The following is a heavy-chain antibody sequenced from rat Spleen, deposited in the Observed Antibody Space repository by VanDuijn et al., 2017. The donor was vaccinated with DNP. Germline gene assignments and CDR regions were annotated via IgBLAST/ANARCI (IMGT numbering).Heavy chain of an antibody. CDR1: GFTFSSYW. D-gene: IGHD1-12*02. V-gene: IGHV5-58*01. J-gene: IGHJ4*01. CDR3: ARVGDYHDGGDGDVLDA. Sequence: EVQLVESGGGLVQPGRSLKLSCVASGFTFSSYWMFWIRQAPGKGLEWVASIHSDGGNTYYPESVKGRFTISRDDAKNTLSLQMNSLRSEDTATYYCARVGDYHDGGDGDVLDAWGQGTSVTVSS. CDR2: IHSDGGNT.